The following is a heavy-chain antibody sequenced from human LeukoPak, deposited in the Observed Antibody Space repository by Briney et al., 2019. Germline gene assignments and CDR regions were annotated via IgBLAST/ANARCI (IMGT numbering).Heavy chain of an antibody. Sequence: ASVKVSCKVSGYTLTELSKHWVRQAPGKGLEWMGGFDPEDGETICAQKFQGRVTMTEDTSTDTAYMELSSLRSEDTAVYYCARDLGGCSSTSCPGIYYYYYGMDVWGQGTTVTVSS. V-gene: IGHV1-24*01. CDR1: GYTLTELS. CDR2: FDPEDGET. CDR3: ARDLGGCSSTSCPGIYYYYYGMDV. D-gene: IGHD2-2*01. J-gene: IGHJ6*02.